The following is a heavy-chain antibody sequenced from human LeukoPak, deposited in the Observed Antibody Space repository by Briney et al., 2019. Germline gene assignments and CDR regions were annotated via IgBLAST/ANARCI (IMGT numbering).Heavy chain of an antibody. Sequence: PGGSLRLSCAASGFTLSSYWMNWVRQAPGKGLEWVANIKQDGSEKYYADSVKGRFTISRDNAKNSLYLQMNSLRAEDTAVYYCAELGITMIGGVWGKGTTVTISS. CDR1: GFTLSSYW. CDR2: IKQDGSEK. V-gene: IGHV3-7*01. CDR3: AELGITMIGGV. D-gene: IGHD3-10*02. J-gene: IGHJ6*04.